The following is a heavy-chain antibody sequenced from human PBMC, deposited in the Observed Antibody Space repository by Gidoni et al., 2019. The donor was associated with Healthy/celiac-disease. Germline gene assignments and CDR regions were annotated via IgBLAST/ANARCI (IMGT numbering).Heavy chain of an antibody. CDR1: GFTFSSYA. Sequence: EVQLLESGGGLVQPGGSLRLSCAASGFTFSSYALSWVRQAPGKGVEWVSAISGSGGSTYDADSVKGRFTISRDNSKNTLYLQMNSLRAEDTAVYYCAKDRYYYDSSGYSYYFDYWGQGTLVTASS. J-gene: IGHJ4*02. CDR3: AKDRYYYDSSGYSYYFDY. D-gene: IGHD3-22*01. CDR2: ISGSGGST. V-gene: IGHV3-23*01.